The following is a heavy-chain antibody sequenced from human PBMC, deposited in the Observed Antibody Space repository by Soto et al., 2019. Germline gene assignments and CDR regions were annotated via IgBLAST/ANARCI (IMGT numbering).Heavy chain of an antibody. J-gene: IGHJ4*02. CDR1: GFTFSSYA. V-gene: IGHV3-23*01. CDR2: ISGSGGST. D-gene: IGHD7-27*01. Sequence: GGSLRLSCAASGFTFSSYAMSWVRQAPGKGLEWVSAISGSGGSTYYADSVKGRFTISRDNSKNTLYLQMNSLRAEDAAVYYCAKSSSNWGWEHFDYWGQGTLVTVSS. CDR3: AKSSSNWGWEHFDY.